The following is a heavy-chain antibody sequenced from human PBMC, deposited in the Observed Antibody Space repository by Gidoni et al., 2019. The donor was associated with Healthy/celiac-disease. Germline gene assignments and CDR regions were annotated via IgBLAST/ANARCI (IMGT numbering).Heavy chain of an antibody. CDR1: GFTFSSYG. CDR3: AKPQYFAFDI. Sequence: QVQLVESGGGVVQPGRSLRLPCAASGFTFSSYGMHWVRQAPGKGLEWVAVISYDGSNKYYADSVKGRFTISRDNSKNTLYLQMNSLRAEDTAVYYCAKPQYFAFDIWGQGTMVTVSS. CDR2: ISYDGSNK. D-gene: IGHD3-10*01. V-gene: IGHV3-30*18. J-gene: IGHJ3*02.